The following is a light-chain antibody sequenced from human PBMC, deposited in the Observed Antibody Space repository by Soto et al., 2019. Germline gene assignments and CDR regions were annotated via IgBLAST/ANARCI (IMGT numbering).Light chain of an antibody. Sequence: DIQVTQSPSSVSASVGDRATITCRASQDINNWLAWYQQKPGKAPKLLIYTTSNLQSGVPSRFSGSGSGTDFTLTINSLQPEDFATYYCQQANSFPLTFGGGTKVEIK. J-gene: IGKJ4*01. CDR1: QDINNW. CDR2: TTS. CDR3: QQANSFPLT. V-gene: IGKV1D-12*01.